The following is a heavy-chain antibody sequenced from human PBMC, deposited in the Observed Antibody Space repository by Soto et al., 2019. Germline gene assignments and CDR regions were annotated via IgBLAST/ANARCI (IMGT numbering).Heavy chain of an antibody. J-gene: IGHJ4*02. CDR3: AKPSGLSGKHRGFDY. D-gene: IGHD1-26*01. CDR1: GFTFNDYS. V-gene: IGHV3-23*01. CDR2: ISGSGVST. Sequence: PGGSLRLSGATSGFTFNDYSMNWVRQAPWKGLEWVSSISGSGVSTYYADSVKGRFSISRDNSKNTQYLQMNSLRAEDTAVYYCAKPSGLSGKHRGFDYWGQETLVKVSS.